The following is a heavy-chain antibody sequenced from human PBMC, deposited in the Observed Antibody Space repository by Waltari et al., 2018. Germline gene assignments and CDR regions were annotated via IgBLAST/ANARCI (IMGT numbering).Heavy chain of an antibody. Sequence: QVQLQQWGAGLLKPSETLSLTCAVYGGSFSGYYWTWIRQPPGKGLEWIGEINHSGSTNYNPSLKSRVTISVDTSKNQFSLKLSSVTAADTAVYYCARGGKFTIFGVEPHRHLDPWGQGTLVTVSS. V-gene: IGHV4-34*01. CDR3: ARGGKFTIFGVEPHRHLDP. CDR2: INHSGST. J-gene: IGHJ5*02. CDR1: GGSFSGYY. D-gene: IGHD3-3*01.